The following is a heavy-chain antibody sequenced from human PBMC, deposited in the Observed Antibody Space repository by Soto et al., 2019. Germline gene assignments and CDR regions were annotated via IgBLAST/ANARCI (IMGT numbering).Heavy chain of an antibody. CDR2: INPNSGGT. CDR1: GYTFTGYY. D-gene: IGHD1-26*01. V-gene: IGHV1-2*04. J-gene: IGHJ4*02. Sequence: ASVKVSCKASGYTFTGYYMHWVRQAPGQGLEWMGWINPNSGGTNYAQKFQGWVTMTRDTSISTPYMELSRLRSDDTAVYYCARDQEGAKHYFDYWGQGTLVTVSS. CDR3: ARDQEGAKHYFDY.